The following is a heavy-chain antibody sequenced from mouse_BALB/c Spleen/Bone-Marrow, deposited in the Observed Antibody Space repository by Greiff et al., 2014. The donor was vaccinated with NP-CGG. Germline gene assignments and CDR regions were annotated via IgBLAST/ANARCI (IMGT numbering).Heavy chain of an antibody. J-gene: IGHJ2*01. CDR3: ATNWGDY. D-gene: IGHD4-1*01. CDR2: INPGSGGT. CDR1: GYAFTNYL. V-gene: IGHV1-54*01. Sequence: QVQLKQSGAALVRPGTSVKVSCKASGYAFTNYLIDWVKQRPGQGLEWIGVINPGSGGTTYNEKFKGRTTLTADKSSNTAYMQLSSLTSDDSVVYFCATNWGDYWGQGTTLTVSS.